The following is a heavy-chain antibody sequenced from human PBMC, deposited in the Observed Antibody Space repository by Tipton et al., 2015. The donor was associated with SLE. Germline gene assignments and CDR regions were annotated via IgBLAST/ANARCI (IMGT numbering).Heavy chain of an antibody. D-gene: IGHD2-2*01. J-gene: IGHJ5*02. Sequence: TLSLTCTVSHDSMRSYYWSWIRQPPGKGLEWIGSVFHSGAAYYNPSLQSRVTISLDTPRNQFSLRLSSVTAADTAVYYCARGEGIYCSSTTCPGWFDPWGQGTLVTVSS. CDR2: VFHSGAA. CDR3: ARGEGIYCSSTTCPGWFDP. CDR1: HDSMRSYY. V-gene: IGHV4-38-2*02.